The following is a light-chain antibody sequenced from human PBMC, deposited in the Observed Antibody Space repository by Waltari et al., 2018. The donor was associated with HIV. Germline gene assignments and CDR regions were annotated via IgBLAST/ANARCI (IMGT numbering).Light chain of an antibody. V-gene: IGKV3-15*01. CDR3: QQYDYWPPWT. CDR1: QSVRTK. CDR2: GAS. Sequence: VMTQSSGTLVVSPGDKTHLSCRASQSVRTKLAWYQQKPGQPPRLLIYGASTRATGIAARFSGSGSGTEFTLTINSLQSEDYAVYYCQQYDYWPPWTFGQGTKVEMK. J-gene: IGKJ1*01.